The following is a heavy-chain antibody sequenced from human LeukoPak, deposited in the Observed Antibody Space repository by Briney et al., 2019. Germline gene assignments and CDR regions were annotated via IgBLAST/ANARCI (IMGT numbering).Heavy chain of an antibody. D-gene: IGHD4-17*01. CDR1: GFIFSSYW. Sequence: GGSLRLSCAASGFIFSSYWMSWVRQAPGKGLEWVANIKQDGSEKYYVDSVKGRFTISRDNAKNSLFLQMNSLRAEDTAVYYCAGINDYGDPTGAFDIWGQGTMVTVSS. V-gene: IGHV3-7*01. CDR2: IKQDGSEK. J-gene: IGHJ3*02. CDR3: AGINDYGDPTGAFDI.